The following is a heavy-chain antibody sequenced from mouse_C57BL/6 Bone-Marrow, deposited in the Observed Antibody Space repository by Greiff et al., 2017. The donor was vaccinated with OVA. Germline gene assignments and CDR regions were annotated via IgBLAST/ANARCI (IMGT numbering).Heavy chain of an antibody. CDR3: ARKYEGCSDRDYEG. Sequence: VQLVQSGAELMKPGASVKLSCKASGYTFTSYWIEWVKQRPGHGLEWIGKIFPSSGSTNYNEKFKSKATFTADTSSNTAYMQLSSLTTEDSAIYYGARKYEGCSDRDYEGWGTGATVT. V-gene: IGHV1-9*01. D-gene: IGHD6-1*01. J-gene: IGHJ1*03. CDR2: IFPSSGST. CDR1: GYTFTSYW.